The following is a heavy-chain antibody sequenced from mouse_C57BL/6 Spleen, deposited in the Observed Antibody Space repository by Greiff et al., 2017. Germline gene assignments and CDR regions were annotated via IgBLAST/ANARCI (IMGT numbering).Heavy chain of an antibody. Sequence: VQLQQSGPVLVKPGASVKMSCKASGYTFTDYYMNWVKQSHGKSLEWIGVINPYNGGTSYNQKFKGKATLTVDKSSSTAYMELNSLTSEDSAVYYCARFEGWLLRGYWGQGTTLTVSS. D-gene: IGHD2-3*01. CDR3: ARFEGWLLRGY. V-gene: IGHV1-19*01. CDR1: GYTFTDYY. J-gene: IGHJ2*01. CDR2: INPYNGGT.